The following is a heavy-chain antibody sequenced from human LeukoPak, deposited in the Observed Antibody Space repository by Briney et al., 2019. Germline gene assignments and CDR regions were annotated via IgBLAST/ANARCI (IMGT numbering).Heavy chain of an antibody. CDR1: GGTFSSYA. CDR2: IIPILGIA. D-gene: IGHD2-15*01. Sequence: GASVKVSCKASGGTFSSYAISWVRQAPGQGLEWMGRIIPILGIANYARKFQGRVTITADKSTSTAYMELSSLRSEDTAVYYCARAAPATATLDYWGQGTLVTVSS. J-gene: IGHJ4*02. CDR3: ARAAPATATLDY. V-gene: IGHV1-69*04.